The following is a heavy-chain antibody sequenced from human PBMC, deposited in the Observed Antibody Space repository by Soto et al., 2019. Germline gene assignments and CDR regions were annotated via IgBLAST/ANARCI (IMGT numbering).Heavy chain of an antibody. Sequence: SETLSLTCTVSGNSISDRNYYWGWIRQPPGKGLEWIGSIFYTGSTSYSPSLRGRVTISVDTSKNQFSLKVTSVTAADTAIYFCATMTGFLVPTLDADYWGQGALVTVSS. CDR3: ATMTGFLVPTLDADY. D-gene: IGHD3-3*01. CDR1: GNSISDRNYY. CDR2: IFYTGST. J-gene: IGHJ4*02. V-gene: IGHV4-39*01.